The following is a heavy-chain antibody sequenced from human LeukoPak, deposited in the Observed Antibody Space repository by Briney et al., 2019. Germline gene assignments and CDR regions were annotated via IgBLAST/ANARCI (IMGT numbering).Heavy chain of an antibody. CDR2: IIPIFGTA. V-gene: IGHV1-69*05. D-gene: IGHD3-22*01. J-gene: IGHJ1*01. Sequence: SVKVSCKAAGGTFSSYAISWVRQAPGQGLEWMGRIIPIFGTANYAQKFQGRVTITTDESTSTAYMELSSLRSEDTAVYYCAREQHDSSVNAEYFQHWGQGTLVTVSS. CDR1: GGTFSSYA. CDR3: AREQHDSSVNAEYFQH.